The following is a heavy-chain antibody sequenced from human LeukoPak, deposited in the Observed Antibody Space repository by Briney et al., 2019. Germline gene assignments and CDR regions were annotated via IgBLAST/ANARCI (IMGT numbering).Heavy chain of an antibody. CDR3: ARSDSGTFYNDY. J-gene: IGHJ4*02. CDR2: INPNSGGA. Sequence: ASVKVSCKASGYTLTYYYLHWVRQPPGQGLEWMGWINPNSGGAYFAQKFQGRVTMTRDTSINTAYMDLSRLSSDDTAVYYCARSDSGTFYNDYWGQGTLVTVSS. V-gene: IGHV1-2*02. CDR1: GYTLTYYY. D-gene: IGHD3-10*01.